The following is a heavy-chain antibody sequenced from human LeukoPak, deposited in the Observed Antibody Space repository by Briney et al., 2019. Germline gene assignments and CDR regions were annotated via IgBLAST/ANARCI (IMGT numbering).Heavy chain of an antibody. Sequence: GGSLRLSCAASGFTFSSYWMAWVRQAPGKGLEWVANIKQDGSEKYYVDSVKGRFTIFRDNAKNSVDLQMNNLRAEETAVYYCERDGIDYWGQGTLVTVSS. CDR3: ERDGIDY. CDR2: IKQDGSEK. CDR1: GFTFSSYW. J-gene: IGHJ4*02. V-gene: IGHV3-7*05.